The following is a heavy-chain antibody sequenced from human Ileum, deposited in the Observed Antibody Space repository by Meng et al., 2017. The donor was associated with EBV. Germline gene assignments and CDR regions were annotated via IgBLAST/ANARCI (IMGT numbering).Heavy chain of an antibody. J-gene: IGHJ6*02. CDR1: GDPITSTSYY. D-gene: IGHD4-23*01. CDR2: VYYSGAA. CDR3: ARGRTSGGGNPYYYYALDV. Sequence: QLHLQESGPGLVKPSEPLSLTCTLSGDPITSTSYYWDWVRQSPGRGLEWIGSVYYSGAAYYNPSLKSRVTMLVDTSKNQFSLNLNSVTASDTAVYYCARGRTSGGGNPYYYYALDVWGPGTTVTVSS. V-gene: IGHV4-39*07.